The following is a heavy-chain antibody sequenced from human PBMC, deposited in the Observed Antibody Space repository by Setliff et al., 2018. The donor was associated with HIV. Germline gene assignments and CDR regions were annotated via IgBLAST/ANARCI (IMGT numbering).Heavy chain of an antibody. V-gene: IGHV1-46*01. CDR1: GYTFTSYY. CDR2: IHPSGGST. CDR3: ARDFGGYCSSMSCPGLFDP. J-gene: IGHJ5*02. D-gene: IGHD2-2*01. Sequence: ASVKVSCKASGYTFTSYYIHWVRQAPGQGLEWMGVIHPSGGSTSYAQKFWGRVTITTHESTSTAYMELSSLRSEDTAVYYCARDFGGYCSSMSCPGLFDPWGQGTLVTVSS.